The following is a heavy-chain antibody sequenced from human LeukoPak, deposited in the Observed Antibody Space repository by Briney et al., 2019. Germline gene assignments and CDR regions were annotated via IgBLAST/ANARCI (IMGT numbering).Heavy chain of an antibody. CDR2: IYYSGST. V-gene: IGHV4-30-4*01. CDR1: GGSISSGDYY. D-gene: IGHD3-22*01. CDR3: ASDSSGYLGIDY. J-gene: IGHJ4*02. Sequence: PSETLSLTCTVSGGSISSGDYYWSWIRQPLGKGLEWIGYIYYSGSTYYNPSLKSRVTISVDTSKNQFSLKLSSVTAADTAVYYCASDSSGYLGIDYWGQGTLVTVSS.